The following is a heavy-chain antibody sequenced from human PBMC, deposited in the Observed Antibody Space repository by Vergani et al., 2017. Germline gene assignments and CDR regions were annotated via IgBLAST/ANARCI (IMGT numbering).Heavy chain of an antibody. J-gene: IGHJ4*02. V-gene: IGHV3-20*04. D-gene: IGHD3-10*01. CDR3: ARDRIPRQRYYYGSGTPSCFDY. Sequence: EVQLVESGGGVVRPGGSLRLSCAASGFTFDDYGMSWVRQAPGKGLEWVSGINWNGGSTGYADSVKGRFTISRDNAKNSLYLQMNSLRAEDTALYYCARDRIPRQRYYYGSGTPSCFDYWGQGTLVTVSS. CDR1: GFTFDDYG. CDR2: INWNGGST.